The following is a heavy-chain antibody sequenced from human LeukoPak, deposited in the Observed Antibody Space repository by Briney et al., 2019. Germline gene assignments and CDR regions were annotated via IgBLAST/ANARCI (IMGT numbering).Heavy chain of an antibody. D-gene: IGHD2-2*01. V-gene: IGHV4-59*01. Sequence: SETLSLTCAIYGGSFSGYYWSWIRQPPGKGLEWIGYIFYSGSTNYNPSLKSRVTISVATSKNQSSLKLSSMTAADTAVYYCARAGVVPAAMSFGYYYYMDVWGKGTTVTVSS. CDR2: IFYSGST. J-gene: IGHJ6*03. CDR3: ARAGVVPAAMSFGYYYYMDV. CDR1: GGSFSGYY.